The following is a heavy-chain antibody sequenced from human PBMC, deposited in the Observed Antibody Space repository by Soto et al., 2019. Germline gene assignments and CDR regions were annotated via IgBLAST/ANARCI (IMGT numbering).Heavy chain of an antibody. J-gene: IGHJ6*02. CDR2: ISGDNGNT. CDR1: GYTFTSYG. CDR3: AREDIEVRYFGGVHYLHGMDV. Sequence: GASVKVSCKASGYTFTSYGISWVRQAPGQGLEWMGGISGDNGNTNFAQKLQGRVTMTTDTSTSTAYMELRSLRSDDTAVYYCAREDIEVRYFGGVHYLHGMDVWGQGTTVTVSS. D-gene: IGHD3-9*01. V-gene: IGHV1-18*01.